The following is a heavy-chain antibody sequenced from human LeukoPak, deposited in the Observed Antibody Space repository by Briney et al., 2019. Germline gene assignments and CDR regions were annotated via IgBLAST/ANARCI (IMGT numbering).Heavy chain of an antibody. V-gene: IGHV3-23*01. Sequence: GGSLRLSCAASGFTFSSYGMSWVRQAPGKGLEWVSAISGSGGSTYYADSVKGRFTISRDNSKNTLYLQMNSLRAEDTAVYYCARDGVVPAATFLWYWGQGTLVTVSS. D-gene: IGHD2-2*01. J-gene: IGHJ4*02. CDR1: GFTFSSYG. CDR2: ISGSGGST. CDR3: ARDGVVPAATFLWY.